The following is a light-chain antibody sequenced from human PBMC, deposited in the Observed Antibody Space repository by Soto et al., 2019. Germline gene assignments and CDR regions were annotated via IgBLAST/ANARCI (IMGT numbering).Light chain of an antibody. CDR1: QSVSNN. CDR3: QQYNNRPPWT. Sequence: EIVFTQSPGTLSLSAGERATLSCRAIQSVSNNYLAWYQQKPGQAPRLLIFAASTRATGIPARFSGSGSGTEFSLTITSLQSEDFALYYCQQYNNRPPWTFGQGTKVDIK. J-gene: IGKJ1*01. CDR2: AAS. V-gene: IGKV3-15*01.